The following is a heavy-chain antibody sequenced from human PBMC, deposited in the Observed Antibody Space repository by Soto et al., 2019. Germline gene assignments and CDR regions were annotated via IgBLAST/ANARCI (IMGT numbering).Heavy chain of an antibody. J-gene: IGHJ5*02. V-gene: IGHV4-31*03. Sequence: ALSVTGTVPVGSICSGGYYWSWILQHPGKGLEWIGYIYYSGSTYYNPSLKSRVTISVDTSKNQFSLKLSSVTAADTAVYYCARVRLTIFGVVIKPNWFDPWRQRTLVTVSS. CDR3: ARVRLTIFGVVIKPNWFDP. CDR2: IYYSGST. CDR1: VGSICSGGYY. D-gene: IGHD3-3*01.